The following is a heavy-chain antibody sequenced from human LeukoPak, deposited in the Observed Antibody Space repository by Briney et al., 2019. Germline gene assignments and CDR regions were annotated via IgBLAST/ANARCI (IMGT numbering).Heavy chain of an antibody. Sequence: GGSLRLSCAASGFTFSSYAMSWVRQAPGKGLEWVSAISGSGGSTYYADSVKGRFTISRDNSKNTLYLQMNSLRAEDTAVYYCAKDYYDSSGYCYSRFDYWGQGTLVTVSS. V-gene: IGHV3-23*01. CDR3: AKDYYDSSGYCYSRFDY. CDR1: GFTFSSYA. CDR2: ISGSGGST. D-gene: IGHD3-22*01. J-gene: IGHJ4*02.